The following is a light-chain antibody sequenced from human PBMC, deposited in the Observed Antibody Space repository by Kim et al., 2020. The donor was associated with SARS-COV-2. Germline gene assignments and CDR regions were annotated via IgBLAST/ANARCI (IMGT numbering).Light chain of an antibody. V-gene: IGLV2-8*01. CDR1: HSDIGRYNY. CDR3: SSYTDTNTLI. J-gene: IGLJ2*01. CDR2: DVS. Sequence: QSALTQPPSASGSPGQSVTISCTGSHSDIGRYNYVSWYQNHPGGPPRLMIYDVSRRPSGVPDRFAGSKSGNTASLTVPRLQAEDEADYYCSSYTDTNTLIFGGGTQLTVL.